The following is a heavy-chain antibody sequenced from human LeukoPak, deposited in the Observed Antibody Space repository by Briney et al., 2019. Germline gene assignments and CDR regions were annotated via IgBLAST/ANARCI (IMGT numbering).Heavy chain of an antibody. Sequence: PGGSLRLFCAASGFSFSSYWMSWVRQAPGKGLEWVANIKEDGGEKYYVDSVKGRFTISRDNAKNSLHLQMNSLRVEDTAVYYCAKNGGPHGMDVWGQGTTVTVSS. CDR3: AKNGGPHGMDV. D-gene: IGHD3-16*01. CDR1: GFSFSSYW. V-gene: IGHV3-7*02. J-gene: IGHJ6*02. CDR2: IKEDGGEK.